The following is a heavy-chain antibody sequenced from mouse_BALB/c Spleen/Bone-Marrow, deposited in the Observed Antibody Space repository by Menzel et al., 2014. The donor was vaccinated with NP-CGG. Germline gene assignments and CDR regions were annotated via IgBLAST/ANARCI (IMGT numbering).Heavy chain of an antibody. D-gene: IGHD2-14*01. CDR3: ARLRAYYRYGYAMDY. J-gene: IGHJ4*01. CDR2: INSYNDGT. Sequence: EVQLQQSGPELVKPGASVKMSCKASGYTFTSYVMHWVKQKPGQGLEWIGYINSYNDGTNYNEKFKGKATLTSDKSSSTAYMELSSLTSEDSAVYYCARLRAYYRYGYAMDYWGQGTSVTVSS. CDR1: GYTFTSYV. V-gene: IGHV1-14*01.